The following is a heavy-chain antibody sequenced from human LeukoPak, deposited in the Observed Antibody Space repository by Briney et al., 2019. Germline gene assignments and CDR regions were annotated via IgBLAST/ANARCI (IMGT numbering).Heavy chain of an antibody. CDR2: INHSGST. J-gene: IGHJ4*02. D-gene: IGHD4-11*01. CDR3: ARGTRSVDY. CDR1: GFTFSSYA. Sequence: PGGSLRLSCAASGFTFSSYAMSWVRQAPGKGLEWIGEINHSGSTNYNPSLKSRVTISVDTSKNQFSLKLSSVTAADTAVYYCARGTRSVDYWGQGTLVTVSS. V-gene: IGHV4-34*01.